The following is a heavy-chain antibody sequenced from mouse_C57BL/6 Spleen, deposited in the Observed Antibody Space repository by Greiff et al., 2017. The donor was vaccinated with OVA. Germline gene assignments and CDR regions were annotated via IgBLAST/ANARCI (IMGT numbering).Heavy chain of an antibody. CDR3: ARNPPLLSYWYFDV. D-gene: IGHD2-10*01. CDR1: GFSLTSYG. J-gene: IGHJ1*03. V-gene: IGHV2-2*01. Sequence: QVQLQQSGPGLVQPSQSLYITCTASGFSLTSYGVHWVRQSPGKGLEWLGVLWSGGSTDYNADFISRLSISKDNSKSRVFFKMNSLQADDRAISYCARNPPLLSYWYFDVWGTGTTVTVSS. CDR2: LWSGGST.